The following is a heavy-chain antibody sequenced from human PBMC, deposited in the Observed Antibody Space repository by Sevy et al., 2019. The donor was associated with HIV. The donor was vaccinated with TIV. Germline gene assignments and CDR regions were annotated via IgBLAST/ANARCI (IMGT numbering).Heavy chain of an antibody. J-gene: IGHJ6*03. Sequence: QLGGSLRLSCAASGFTFSSYAMSWVRQAPGKGLEWVSAISGSGGSTYYADSVKGRFTISRDNSKNTLYLQMNSLRAEDTAVYYCAKDRVQTMVRGSQGRYYMDVWGKGTTVTVSS. CDR3: AKDRVQTMVRGSQGRYYMDV. CDR2: ISGSGGST. CDR1: GFTFSSYA. V-gene: IGHV3-23*01. D-gene: IGHD3-10*01.